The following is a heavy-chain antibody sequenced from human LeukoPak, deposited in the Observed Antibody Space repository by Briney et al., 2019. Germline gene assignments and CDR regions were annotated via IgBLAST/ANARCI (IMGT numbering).Heavy chain of an antibody. J-gene: IGHJ4*02. D-gene: IGHD4-17*01. V-gene: IGHV3-74*01. CDR2: IYPDGSRK. Sequence: GGSLRLSCTASGVTFSSYWMHWVRQAPGKGVVWVSRIYPDGSRKDYADSVKGRFTISRENDRSTLFLQMNSLTAEDTGEYFCARYGRGDYPKFVLWGQGTLVTLSS. CDR3: ARYGRGDYPKFVL. CDR1: GVTFSSYW.